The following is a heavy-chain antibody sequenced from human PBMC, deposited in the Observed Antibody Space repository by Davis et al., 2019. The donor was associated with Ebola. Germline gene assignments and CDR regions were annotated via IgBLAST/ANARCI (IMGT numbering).Heavy chain of an antibody. CDR3: ANYDSSGYYRAEDY. CDR1: GFTFSTYA. V-gene: IGHV3-23*01. J-gene: IGHJ4*02. D-gene: IGHD3-22*01. CDR2: ISGVGGDP. Sequence: GESLKISCAGSGFTFSTYAMTWVRQAPGKGLEWVSRISGVGGDPFYADSVKGRFTISRDNAKNTLYLQMNSLRAEDTAVYYCANYDSSGYYRAEDYWGQGTLITVSS.